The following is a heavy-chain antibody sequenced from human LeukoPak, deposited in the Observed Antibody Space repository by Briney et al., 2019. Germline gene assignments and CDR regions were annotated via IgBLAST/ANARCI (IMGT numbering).Heavy chain of an antibody. J-gene: IGHJ4*02. CDR1: GFTFSSYG. V-gene: IGHV3-33*01. CDR2: IWYDGSNK. CDR3: AREPGITGTGFFDY. D-gene: IGHD1-20*01. Sequence: PGGSLRLSCAASGFTFSSYGMHCVRQAPGKGLEWVAVIWYDGSNKYYADSVKGRFTISRDNSKNTLYLQMNSLRAEDTAVYYCAREPGITGTGFFDYWGQGTLVTVSS.